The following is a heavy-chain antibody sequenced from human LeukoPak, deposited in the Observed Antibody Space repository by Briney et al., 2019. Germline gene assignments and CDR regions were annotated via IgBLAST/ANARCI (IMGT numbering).Heavy chain of an antibody. V-gene: IGHV1-46*01. CDR1: GYTFTSYY. CDR2: INPSGGST. CDR3: ARYMGGVTIFGVVIAFYGMDV. D-gene: IGHD3-3*01. J-gene: IGHJ6*02. Sequence: GASVKVSCKASGYTFTSYYMHWVRQARGQGLEWMGIINPSGGSTSYAQKFQGRVTMTRDTSTSTVYMELSSLRSEDTPVYYCARYMGGVTIFGVVIAFYGMDVWGQGTTVTVSS.